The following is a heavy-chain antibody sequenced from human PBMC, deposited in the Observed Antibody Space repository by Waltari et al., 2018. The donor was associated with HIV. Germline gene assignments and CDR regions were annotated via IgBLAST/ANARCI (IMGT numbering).Heavy chain of an antibody. D-gene: IGHD1-26*01. Sequence: QVHVVESGGAVVQPGGSLRLPCTASGVNLNIYDIHWVRQAPGRGLEWVAGVRYDGSHEYYGDAVKGRFTISRDNSKNAIFLEMTVLRLEDTANYHCAKDGAPGRDAVFDTWGQGTLVTV. J-gene: IGHJ4*03. V-gene: IGHV3-33*03. CDR2: VRYDGSHE. CDR1: GVNLNIYD. CDR3: AKDGAPGRDAVFDT.